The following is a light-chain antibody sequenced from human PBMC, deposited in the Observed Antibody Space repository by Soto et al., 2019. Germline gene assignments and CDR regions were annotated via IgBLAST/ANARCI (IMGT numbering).Light chain of an antibody. CDR2: DVS. CDR1: SSDVGGYNY. J-gene: IGLJ2*01. CDR3: CSYAGSYSVV. Sequence: QSALTQPRSVSGSPGQSVTISCTGTSSDVGGYNYVSWYQQHPGKAPKLMIYDVSKRPSGVPDRFSGSKSGNTASLTISGLQAEDEADYYCCSYAGSYSVVFGGATNFTVL. V-gene: IGLV2-11*01.